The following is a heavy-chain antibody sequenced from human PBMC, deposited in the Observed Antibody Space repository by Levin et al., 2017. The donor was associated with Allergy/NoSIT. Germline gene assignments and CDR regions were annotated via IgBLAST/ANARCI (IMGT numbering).Heavy chain of an antibody. V-gene: IGHV3-48*03. J-gene: IGHJ4*02. CDR3: ARDLSGSYSFDY. D-gene: IGHD1-26*01. CDR2: ISNSGSTI. Sequence: GGSLRLSCAASGFTFSSYEMNWVRQAPGKGLEWVSYISNSGSTIYYADSVKGRFTISRDNAKNSLYLQMNSLRAEDTAVYYCARDLSGSYSFDYWGQGTLVTVSS. CDR1: GFTFSSYE.